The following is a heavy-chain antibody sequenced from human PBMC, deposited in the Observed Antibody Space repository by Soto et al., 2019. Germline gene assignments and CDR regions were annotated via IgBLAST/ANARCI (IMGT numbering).Heavy chain of an antibody. J-gene: IGHJ6*03. Sequence: SETLSLTCTVSGGSISSGGYYWSWIRQHPGKGLEWIGYIYYSGSTYYNPSLKGRVTISVDTSKNQFSLKLSSVTAADTAVYYCARDSVYHCSSTSCLSYYYYYMDVWGKGTTVTVSS. CDR3: ARDSVYHCSSTSCLSYYYYYMDV. V-gene: IGHV4-31*03. D-gene: IGHD2-2*01. CDR2: IYYSGST. CDR1: GGSISSGGYY.